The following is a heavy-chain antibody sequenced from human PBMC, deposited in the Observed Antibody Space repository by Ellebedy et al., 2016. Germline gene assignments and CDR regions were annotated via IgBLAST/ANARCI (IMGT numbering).Heavy chain of an antibody. J-gene: IGHJ4*02. CDR2: ISESGDTT. Sequence: GGSLRLXCAASGFTFSNYVMNWVRQAPGKGLEWVSFISESGDTTYYADSVKGRFTISRDNSKSTLYLQMDSLRAEDTALYYCTKGTAGGSRYFDYWGQGALVTVSS. CDR1: GFTFSNYV. V-gene: IGHV3-23*01. CDR3: TKGTAGGSRYFDY. D-gene: IGHD3-10*01.